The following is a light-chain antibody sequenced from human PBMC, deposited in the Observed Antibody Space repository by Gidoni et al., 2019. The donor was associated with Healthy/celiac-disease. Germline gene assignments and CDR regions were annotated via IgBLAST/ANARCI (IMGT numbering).Light chain of an antibody. V-gene: IGLV1-51*01. CDR1: SSNIGNNY. Sequence: QSVSTRPPSVSAAPGQKVTIPCSGSSSNIGNNYVSWYQQPPGTAPKLLIYDNNKRPSGIPDRFSGSKPGTSATLGITGLQTGDEADYYCGTWDSSLSAVVFGGGTKLTVL. J-gene: IGLJ2*01. CDR3: GTWDSSLSAVV. CDR2: DNN.